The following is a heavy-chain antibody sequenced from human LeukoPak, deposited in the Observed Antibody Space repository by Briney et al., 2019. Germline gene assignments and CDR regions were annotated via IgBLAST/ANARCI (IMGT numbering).Heavy chain of an antibody. CDR3: ARDLTMIVRAFDP. Sequence: GGSLRLSCAASGFTFSSYAMHRVRQAPGKGLEWVAVISYDGSNKYYADSVKGRFTISRDNSKNTLYLQMNSLRAEDTAVYYCARDLTMIVRAFDPWGQGTLVTVSS. D-gene: IGHD3-22*01. CDR2: ISYDGSNK. V-gene: IGHV3-30-3*01. J-gene: IGHJ5*02. CDR1: GFTFSSYA.